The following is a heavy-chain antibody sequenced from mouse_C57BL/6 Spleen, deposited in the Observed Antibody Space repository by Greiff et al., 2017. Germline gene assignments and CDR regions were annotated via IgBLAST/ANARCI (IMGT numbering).Heavy chain of an antibody. CDR2: ISDGGSYT. CDR1: GFTFSSYA. Sequence: EVKVVESGGGLVKPGGSLKLSCAASGFTFSSYAMSWVRQTPEKRLEWVATISDGGSYTYYPDNVKGRFTISRDNAKNNLYLQMSHLKSEDTALYYCARDDNLFYYGGFADWGQGTLVTVSA. V-gene: IGHV5-4*01. J-gene: IGHJ3*01. D-gene: IGHD2-1*01. CDR3: ARDDNLFYYGGFAD.